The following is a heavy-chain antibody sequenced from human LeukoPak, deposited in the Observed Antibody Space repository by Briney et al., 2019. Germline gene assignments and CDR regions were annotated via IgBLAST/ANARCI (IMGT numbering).Heavy chain of an antibody. V-gene: IGHV4-59*12. CDR1: GGSISSYY. CDR2: IYYSGST. D-gene: IGHD3-9*01. CDR3: ARIRGDTYYDFLTGYYMPINFDY. Sequence: SETLSLTCTVSGGSISSYYWSWIRQPPGKGLEWIGYIYYSGSTNYSPSLKSRVTISVDTSKNQFSLKLSSVTAADTAVYYCARIRGDTYYDFLTGYYMPINFDYWGQGTLVTVSS. J-gene: IGHJ4*02.